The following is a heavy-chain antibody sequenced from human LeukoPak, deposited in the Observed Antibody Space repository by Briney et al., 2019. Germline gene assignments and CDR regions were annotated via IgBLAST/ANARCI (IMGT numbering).Heavy chain of an antibody. V-gene: IGHV3-53*01. CDR2: IYSGGST. CDR3: AKGQGSNIYYYYGMDV. CDR1: GFTVSSNY. J-gene: IGHJ6*02. Sequence: GGSLRLSCAASGFTVSSNYMSWVRQAPGKGLEWVSVIYSGGSTYYADSVKGRFTISRDNSKNTLYLQMNSLRAEDTAVYYCAKGQGSNIYYYYGMDVWGQGTTVTVSS. D-gene: IGHD4-23*01.